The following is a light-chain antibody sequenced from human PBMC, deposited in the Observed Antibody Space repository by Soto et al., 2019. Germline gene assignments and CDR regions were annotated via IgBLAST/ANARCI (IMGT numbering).Light chain of an antibody. CDR1: QSLLHSSGNNY. CDR2: LGS. J-gene: IGKJ1*01. Sequence: VMTQSPLSLPVTPGEPASISCRSSQSLLHSSGNNYLDWYLQRPGQSPQLLIYLGSNRASGVPDRFSGSGSGTDFTLKISRVEAEDVGVYFCMQTLQSWTFGQGTKVEIK. CDR3: MQTLQSWT. V-gene: IGKV2-28*01.